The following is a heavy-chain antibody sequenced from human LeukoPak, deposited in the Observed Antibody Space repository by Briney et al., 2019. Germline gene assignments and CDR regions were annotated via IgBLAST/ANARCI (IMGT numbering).Heavy chain of an antibody. CDR3: AKAASSSWPSYYYGMDV. CDR2: ITGSGGNT. CDR1: GFTFSNYA. Sequence: GGSLRLSCAASGFTFSNYAMSWVRQAPGKGLEWVSVITGSGGNTYYADSVKGRFTISKDNSKNTVYLQMSSLRVDDTAVYYCAKAASSSWPSYYYGMDVWGQGTTVTVSS. J-gene: IGHJ6*02. V-gene: IGHV3-23*01. D-gene: IGHD6-13*01.